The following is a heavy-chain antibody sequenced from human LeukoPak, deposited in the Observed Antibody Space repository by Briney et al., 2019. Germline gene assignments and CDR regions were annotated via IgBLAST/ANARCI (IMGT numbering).Heavy chain of an antibody. D-gene: IGHD1-26*01. V-gene: IGHV1-3*01. CDR3: ARTPYSGSYYPRVYYFDY. CDR1: GYTFTSYA. J-gene: IGHJ4*02. CDR2: INAGNGNT. Sequence: ASVNVSCKASGYTFTSYAMHWVRQAPGQRLEWMGWINAGNGNTKYSQKFQGRVTITRDTSASTAYMELSSLRSEDTAVYYCARTPYSGSYYPRVYYFDYWGQGTLVTVSS.